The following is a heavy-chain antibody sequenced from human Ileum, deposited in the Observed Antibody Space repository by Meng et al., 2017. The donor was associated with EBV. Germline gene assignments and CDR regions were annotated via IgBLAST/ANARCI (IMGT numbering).Heavy chain of an antibody. CDR2: IYYSGSA. J-gene: IGHJ4*02. V-gene: IGHV4-30-2*01. CDR3: ARGAYFDY. CDR1: GGSISSGGYS. Sequence: PQRQESGSGLVKPSETLSLTCAVSGGSISSGGYSWHWIRQPPGKGLQWIGYIYYSGSAYYNPSLKSRVTLSVDRSTNQFSLNLSSVTAADTAVYYCARGAYFDYWGQGTLVTVSS.